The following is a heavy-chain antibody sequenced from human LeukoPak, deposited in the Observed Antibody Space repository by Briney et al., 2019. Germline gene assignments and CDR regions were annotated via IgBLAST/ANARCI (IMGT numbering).Heavy chain of an antibody. CDR3: ARAVEGGYSSSSWGYYYYMDV. CDR2: IYYSGST. D-gene: IGHD6-6*01. J-gene: IGHJ6*03. CDR1: GGSISSGSYY. Sequence: SETLSLTCTVSGGSISSGSYYWSWIRQPAGKGLEWIGYIYYSGSTTYNPSLKSRVTISVDTSKNQFSLKLSSVTAADTAVYYCARAVEGGYSSSSWGYYYYMDVWGKETTVTVSS. V-gene: IGHV4-61*10.